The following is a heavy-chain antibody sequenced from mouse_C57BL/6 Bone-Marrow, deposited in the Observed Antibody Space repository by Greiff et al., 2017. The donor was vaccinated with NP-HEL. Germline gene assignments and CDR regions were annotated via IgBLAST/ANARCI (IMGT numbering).Heavy chain of an antibody. CDR2: IYPGDGDT. J-gene: IGHJ4*01. V-gene: IGHV1-82*01. CDR1: GYAFSSSW. CDR3: AGGYYAMDY. Sequence: QVQLKESGPELVKPGASVKISCKASGYAFSSSWMNWVKQRPGKGLEWIGRIYPGDGDTNYNGKFKGKATLTADKSSSTAYMQLSSLTSEDSAVYFCAGGYYAMDYWGQGTSVTVSS.